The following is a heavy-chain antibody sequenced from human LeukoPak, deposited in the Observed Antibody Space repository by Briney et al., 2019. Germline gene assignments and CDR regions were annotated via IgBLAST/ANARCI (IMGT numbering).Heavy chain of an antibody. CDR1: GVSISGYY. V-gene: IGHV4-4*09. Sequence: SETLSLTCTVSGVSISGYYWNWVRQPPGKGLEWLGNIYNSEKINYTPSLKSRVTISLDKPKNQFSLKLSSVTAADTAVYYCATWGIAVAGTFDYWGQGTLVTVST. D-gene: IGHD6-19*01. CDR3: ATWGIAVAGTFDY. J-gene: IGHJ4*02. CDR2: IYNSEKI.